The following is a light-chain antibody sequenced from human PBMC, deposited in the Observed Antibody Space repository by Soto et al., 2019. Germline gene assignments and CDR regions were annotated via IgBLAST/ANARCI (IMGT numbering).Light chain of an antibody. V-gene: IGLV2-23*01. Sequence: QSVLTQPASVSGSPGQSIAMACSGTTSDVGGYNLVSWYQQHTAKAPKLLIYEGTQRPSGVSSRFSGSKSGNTASLTISGLQAEDEADYYCCSYASSSSYVFGTGTKVTV. CDR2: EGT. CDR3: CSYASSSSYV. CDR1: TSDVGGYNL. J-gene: IGLJ1*01.